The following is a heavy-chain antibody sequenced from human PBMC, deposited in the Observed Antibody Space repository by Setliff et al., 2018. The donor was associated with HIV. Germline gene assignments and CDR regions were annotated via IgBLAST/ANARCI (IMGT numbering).Heavy chain of an antibody. D-gene: IGHD1-1*01. V-gene: IGHV1-18*01. CDR2: ISPHNGNT. Sequence: ASVKVSCKASGYIFTNQYITWVRQAPGQGLEWMGWISPHNGNTKYGEKFQARVTMTADTSTTAAYMELRSLTSDDTATYYCAKGYTWSVVGALDVWGQGTRVTVSS. CDR1: GYIFTNQY. J-gene: IGHJ3*01. CDR3: AKGYTWSVVGALDV.